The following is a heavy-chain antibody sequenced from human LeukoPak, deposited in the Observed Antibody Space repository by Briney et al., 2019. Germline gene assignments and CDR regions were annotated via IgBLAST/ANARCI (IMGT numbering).Heavy chain of an antibody. D-gene: IGHD3-3*01. CDR3: ARAYDFLSGRSFYNWFDP. V-gene: IGHV4-61*02. Sequence: SETLSLTCTVSGGSISSGSYYWSWIRQPAGKGLEWIGRIYTSGSTNYNPSLKRRVTISVDTSKNQFSLKLSSVTAADTAVYYCARAYDFLSGRSFYNWFDPWGQGTLVTVSS. CDR2: IYTSGST. CDR1: GGSISSGSYY. J-gene: IGHJ5*02.